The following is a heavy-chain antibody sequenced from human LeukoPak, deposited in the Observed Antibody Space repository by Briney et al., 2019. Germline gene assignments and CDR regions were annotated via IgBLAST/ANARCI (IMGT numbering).Heavy chain of an antibody. J-gene: IGHJ4*02. CDR1: GGSISCNI. V-gene: IGHV4-4*08. CDR2: SYSSGST. CDR3: ARETSDFWSGYYFGHFDY. D-gene: IGHD3-3*01. Sequence: SETLSLTCAGAGGSISCNIYCWLQPPPGEVLEWSCNSYSSGSTYYKHSLKSRVTISVDTSKNSLSLQLSAVTAADTAVYYCARETSDFWSGYYFGHFDYWGQGTMVTVPS.